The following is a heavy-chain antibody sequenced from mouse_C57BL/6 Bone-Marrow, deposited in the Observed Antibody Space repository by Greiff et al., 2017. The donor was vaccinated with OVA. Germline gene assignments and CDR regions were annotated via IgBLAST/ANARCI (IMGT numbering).Heavy chain of an antibody. CDR1: GYTFTSHW. D-gene: IGHD3-2*02. J-gene: IGHJ4*01. CDR3: ARSAQATEYFAMEY. Sequence: QVQLQQPGAELLKPGASVKLSCKASGYTFTSHWMHWVQQRPGRGFEWIGRLDPNSGGTEYNEKFKSKSTLTVYKRSRTAYMQVGSLTSDDFAVLYCARSAQATEYFAMEYRGQGTSVTV. CDR2: LDPNSGGT. V-gene: IGHV1-72*01.